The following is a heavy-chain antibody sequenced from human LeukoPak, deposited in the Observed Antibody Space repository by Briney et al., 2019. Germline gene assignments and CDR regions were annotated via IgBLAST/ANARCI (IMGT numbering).Heavy chain of an antibody. Sequence: SETLSLTCTVSGGSISSYYWSWIRQPPGKGLEWIGYIYYSGSTNYNPSLKSRVTISVDTSKNQFSLKLSSVTAADTAVYYCARGFWRITMVRGVQYYFDYWGQGTLVTVSS. J-gene: IGHJ4*02. CDR1: GGSISSYY. D-gene: IGHD3-10*01. V-gene: IGHV4-59*01. CDR3: ARGFWRITMVRGVQYYFDY. CDR2: IYYSGST.